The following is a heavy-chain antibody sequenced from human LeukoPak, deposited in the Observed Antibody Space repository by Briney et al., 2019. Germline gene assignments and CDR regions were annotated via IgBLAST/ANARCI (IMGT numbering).Heavy chain of an antibody. V-gene: IGHV4-30-2*01. Sequence: SQTLSLTCTVSGGSIGSGGYYWSWIRQPPGKGLEWIGEINHSGSTNYNPSLKSRVTISVDTSKNQFSLKLSSVTAADTAVYYCARGHQSSGSSYYYYGMDVWGQGTTVTVSS. CDR3: ARGHQSSGSSYYYYGMDV. CDR2: INHSGST. CDR1: GGSIGSGGYY. J-gene: IGHJ6*02. D-gene: IGHD6-19*01.